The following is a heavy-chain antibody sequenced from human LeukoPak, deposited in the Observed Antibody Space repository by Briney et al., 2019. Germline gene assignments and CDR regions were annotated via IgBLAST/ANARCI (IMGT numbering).Heavy chain of an antibody. CDR1: GFTFSSYA. J-gene: IGHJ5*02. Sequence: GGSLRLSCAASGFTFSSYAMHWVRQAPGKGLEWVAVISYDGSNKYYADSVKGRFTISRDNSKNTLYLQMNSLRAEDTAVYYCARVARTVRNWFDPWGQGTLVTVSS. CDR2: ISYDGSNK. CDR3: ARVARTVRNWFDP. D-gene: IGHD4-17*01. V-gene: IGHV3-30*04.